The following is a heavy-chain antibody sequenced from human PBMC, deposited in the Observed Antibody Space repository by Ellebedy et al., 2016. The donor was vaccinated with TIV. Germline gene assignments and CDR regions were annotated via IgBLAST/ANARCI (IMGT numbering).Heavy chain of an antibody. CDR2: IYYSGST. CDR1: GGSISSGGYY. Sequence: SETLSLXCAVYGGSISSGGYYWSWIRQHPGKGLEWIGYIYYSGSTYYNPSLKSRVTISVDTSKNQFSLKLSSVTAADTAVYYCARDRGLMVRGVNYYYYGMDVWGQGTTVTVSS. D-gene: IGHD3-10*01. V-gene: IGHV4-31*11. J-gene: IGHJ6*02. CDR3: ARDRGLMVRGVNYYYYGMDV.